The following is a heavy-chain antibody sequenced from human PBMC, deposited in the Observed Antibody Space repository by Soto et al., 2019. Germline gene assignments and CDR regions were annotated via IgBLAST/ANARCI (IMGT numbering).Heavy chain of an antibody. V-gene: IGHV3-23*01. J-gene: IGHJ4*02. CDR2: ISNSGGNT. D-gene: IGHD1-26*01. Sequence: GGSLRLSCAASGFTFSSYAMSWVRQAPGKGPEWVSTISNSGGNTYYADSVKGRFTISRDISKNTLYLQMSSLRAEDLVVYYCAKDQIWEVPHFFDYWGQGTLVTVSS. CDR1: GFTFSSYA. CDR3: AKDQIWEVPHFFDY.